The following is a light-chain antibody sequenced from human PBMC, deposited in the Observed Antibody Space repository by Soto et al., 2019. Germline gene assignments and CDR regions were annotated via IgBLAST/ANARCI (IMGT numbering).Light chain of an antibody. CDR1: SSDVGAYNY. CDR2: DVS. J-gene: IGLJ1*01. V-gene: IGLV2-14*01. CDR3: SSYTSSSTLGV. Sequence: QSALTQPASVSGSPGQSITISCTGTSSDVGAYNYVSWYQQHPGKAPKLMTYDVSNRPSRVSDRFSGSKSGNTASLTISGLQAEDEAGYYCSSYTSSSTLGVFGTGTKLTVL.